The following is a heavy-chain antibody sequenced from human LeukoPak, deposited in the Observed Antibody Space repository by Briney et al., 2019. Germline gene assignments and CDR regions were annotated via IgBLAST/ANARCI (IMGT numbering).Heavy chain of an antibody. Sequence: GASVKVSCKASGYTFTSYYMHWVRQAPGQGLEWMGIINPSGGSTSYAQKFQGRVTMTRDMSTSTVYMELSSLRSEDTAVYYCARALYDSSGYRDAFDIWGQGTMVTVSS. CDR3: ARALYDSSGYRDAFDI. J-gene: IGHJ3*02. V-gene: IGHV1-46*01. CDR1: GYTFTSYY. CDR2: INPSGGST. D-gene: IGHD3-22*01.